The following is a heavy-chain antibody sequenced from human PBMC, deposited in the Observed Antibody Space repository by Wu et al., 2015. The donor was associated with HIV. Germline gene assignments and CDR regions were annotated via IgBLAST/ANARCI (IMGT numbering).Heavy chain of an antibody. CDR2: IIPIFGTA. CDR1: GGTFSSYA. J-gene: IGHJ4*02. V-gene: IGHV1-69*13. CDR3: ASTIIAAAGTGYFDY. D-gene: IGHD6-13*01. Sequence: QVQLVQSGAEVKKPGSSVKVSCKASGGTFSSYAISWVRQAPGQGLEWMGRIIPIFGTANYAQKFQGRVTITADESTSTAYMELSSLRSEDTAVYYCASTIIAAAGTGYFDYWGQGTLVTVSS.